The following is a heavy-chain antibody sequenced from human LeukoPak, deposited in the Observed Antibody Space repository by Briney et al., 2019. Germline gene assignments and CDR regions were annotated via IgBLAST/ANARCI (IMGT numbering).Heavy chain of an antibody. CDR1: GGSFSGYY. CDR2: INHSGST. Sequence: KPSETLSLTCAVYGGSFSGYYWSWVRQPPGKGLEWIGEINHSGSTNYNPSLKSRVTISVDTSKNQFSLKLSSVTAADTAVYYCARELISAPYYYYYMDVWGKGTTVTVSS. D-gene: IGHD5-24*01. J-gene: IGHJ6*03. V-gene: IGHV4-34*01. CDR3: ARELISAPYYYYYMDV.